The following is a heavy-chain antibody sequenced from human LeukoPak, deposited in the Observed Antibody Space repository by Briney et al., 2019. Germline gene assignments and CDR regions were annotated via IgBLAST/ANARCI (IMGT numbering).Heavy chain of an antibody. J-gene: IGHJ4*02. CDR2: IYSGGYT. Sequence: GGSLRLSCVASGFPFSSYWMSWVRPAPGEGLEWLSVIYSGGYTYYADSVKGRFFISRDISENMVYLQMNSLSVEDTAEYFCARGRPAHYFDSWGPGTLVTVS. D-gene: IGHD6-6*01. V-gene: IGHV3-66*01. CDR3: ARGRPAHYFDS. CDR1: GFPFSSYW.